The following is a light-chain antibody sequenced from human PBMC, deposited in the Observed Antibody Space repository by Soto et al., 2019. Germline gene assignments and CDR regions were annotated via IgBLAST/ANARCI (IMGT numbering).Light chain of an antibody. Sequence: DIQMTQSPSSLSASVGDRVTITCRASQAIRNDLAWYQQKPGRAPKRLIYGSSTLQSGVPSRFSGSGSGTEFTLTISSLQPEDFETYYCLQHNVFPRTFGQGTKVEIK. V-gene: IGKV1-17*01. CDR2: GSS. J-gene: IGKJ1*01. CDR1: QAIRND. CDR3: LQHNVFPRT.